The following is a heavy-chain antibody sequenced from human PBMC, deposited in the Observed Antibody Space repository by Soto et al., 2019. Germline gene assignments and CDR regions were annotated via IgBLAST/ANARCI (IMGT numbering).Heavy chain of an antibody. J-gene: IGHJ3*02. CDR2: IIPTFGTA. D-gene: IGHD6-19*01. Sequence: QVQLVQSGAEMREPGSSVKVSCKASGGTFSSSAINWLRQAPGQGPDWMGGIIPTFGTANYIEKFRGRVTITADTAKSTAYMEVVSLTSEETAMYFCARSETAGHRGFDIWGQGTMVTVSS. CDR1: GGTFSSSA. CDR3: ARSETAGHRGFDI. V-gene: IGHV1-69*06.